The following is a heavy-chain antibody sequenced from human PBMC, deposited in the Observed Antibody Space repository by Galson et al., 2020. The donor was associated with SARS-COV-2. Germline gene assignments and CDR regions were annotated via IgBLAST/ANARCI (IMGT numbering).Heavy chain of an antibody. D-gene: IGHD6-19*01. V-gene: IGHV1-18*01. CDR3: AIAVAGHYYCDY. J-gene: IGHJ4*02. CDR2: ISASNGNT. Sequence: ASVKVSCKASGYTFTSYGISWVRQAPGQGLEWMGWISASNGNTNYAQKLQGRVTMTTDTSTSTAYMELRSLRSDDTAVYYCAIAVAGHYYCDYWGQGTLVTVSA. CDR1: GYTFTSYG.